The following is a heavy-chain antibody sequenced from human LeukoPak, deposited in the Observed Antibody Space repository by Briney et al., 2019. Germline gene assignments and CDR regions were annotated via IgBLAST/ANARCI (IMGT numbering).Heavy chain of an antibody. Sequence: SETLSLTCTVSGGSISSGSYYWSWIRQPAGKGLEWIGRIYTSGSTNYNPSLKSRVTISVDTSKNQFSLKLSSVTAADTAVYYCAMDSTPDAFDIWGQGTMVTVSS. J-gene: IGHJ3*02. CDR3: AMDSTPDAFDI. D-gene: IGHD2-2*03. V-gene: IGHV4-61*02. CDR1: GGSISSGSYY. CDR2: IYTSGST.